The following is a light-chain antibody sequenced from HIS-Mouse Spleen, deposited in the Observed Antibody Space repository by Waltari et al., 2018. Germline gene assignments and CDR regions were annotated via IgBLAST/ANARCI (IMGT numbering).Light chain of an antibody. CDR2: GNT. V-gene: IGLV1-40*01. CDR3: QSYDSSLSGYVV. J-gene: IGLJ2*01. CDR1: SSTIGAGYD. Sequence: QSVLTQPPSVSGAPGQRVTISCTGSSSTIGAGYDVHWYQQLPGTAPNRLIYGNTIRPSGVPDRFSGSKSGTSASLAITGLQAEDEADYYCQSYDSSLSGYVVFGGGTKLTVL.